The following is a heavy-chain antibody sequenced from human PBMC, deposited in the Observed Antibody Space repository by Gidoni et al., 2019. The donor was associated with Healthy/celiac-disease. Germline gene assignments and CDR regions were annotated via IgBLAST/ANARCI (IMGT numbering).Heavy chain of an antibody. CDR2: IHAYNGNT. J-gene: IGHJ6*02. Sequence: QLQLVQSGAAVKTPGASVKVSCKASGYTFTRYVISWVRQAPGQGLEWMGWIHAYNGNTNYAQKLQGRVTMTTDTSTSTAYMELRSLRSDDTAVYYCARLELIDSSGWYGAGYGMDVWGQGTTVTVSS. V-gene: IGHV1-18*01. CDR3: ARLELIDSSGWYGAGYGMDV. CDR1: GYTFTRYV. D-gene: IGHD6-19*01.